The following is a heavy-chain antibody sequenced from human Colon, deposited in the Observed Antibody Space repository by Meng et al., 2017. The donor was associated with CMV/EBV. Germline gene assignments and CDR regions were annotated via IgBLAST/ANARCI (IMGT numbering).Heavy chain of an antibody. Sequence: SVQVSCKASGGTFSSYAISWVRQAPGQGLEWMGGIIPIFGTANYAQKFQGRVTITTDESTSTAYMELSSLRSEDTAVYYCARVGMCGVATGYYGMDVWGQGTTVTVSS. CDR2: IIPIFGTA. CDR3: ARVGMCGVATGYYGMDV. D-gene: IGHD3-10*01. CDR1: GGTFSSYA. J-gene: IGHJ6*02. V-gene: IGHV1-69*05.